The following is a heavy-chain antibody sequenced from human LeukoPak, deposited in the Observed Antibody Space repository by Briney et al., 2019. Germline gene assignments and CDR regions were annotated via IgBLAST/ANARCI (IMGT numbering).Heavy chain of an antibody. J-gene: IGHJ4*02. D-gene: IGHD4-23*01. CDR1: GGTFSSYA. V-gene: IGHV1-69*13. Sequence: HEASVKVSCKASGGTFSSYAISWVRQAPGQGLEWMGGIIPIFGTANYAQKFQGRVTITADESTSTAYMELSSLRSEDTAVYYCASDGSTVATTFFDYWGQGTLVAVSS. CDR3: ASDGSTVATTFFDY. CDR2: IIPIFGTA.